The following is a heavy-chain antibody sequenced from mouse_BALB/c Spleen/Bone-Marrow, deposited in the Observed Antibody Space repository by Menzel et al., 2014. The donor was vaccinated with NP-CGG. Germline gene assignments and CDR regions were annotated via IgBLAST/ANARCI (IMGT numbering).Heavy chain of an antibody. Sequence: EVQLQQSGTVLARPGASVKMSCKASGYTFINYWMHWVKQRPGQGLEWIGAIYPGNSDTSYNQKFKAKAKLTAVTSTSTAYMEPSSLTNEDSAVYYCTCFYYDYDGLGWFAYWGQGTLVTVSA. CDR2: IYPGNSDT. J-gene: IGHJ3*01. V-gene: IGHV1-5*01. CDR3: TCFYYDYDGLGWFAY. D-gene: IGHD2-4*01. CDR1: GYTFINYW.